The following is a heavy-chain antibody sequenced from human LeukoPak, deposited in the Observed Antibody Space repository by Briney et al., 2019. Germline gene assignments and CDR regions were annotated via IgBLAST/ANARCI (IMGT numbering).Heavy chain of an antibody. CDR1: GYTFTGYY. J-gene: IGHJ3*02. Sequence: ASVKVSCKASGYTFTGYYMHWVRQAPGQGLEWMGRINPNSGGTNYAQKFQGRVTMTRDTSISTAYMELSRLRSDDTAVYYCARHPYPHEAFDSWGQGTMVTVSS. CDR3: ARHPYPHEAFDS. D-gene: IGHD2-2*01. CDR2: INPNSGGT. V-gene: IGHV1-2*06.